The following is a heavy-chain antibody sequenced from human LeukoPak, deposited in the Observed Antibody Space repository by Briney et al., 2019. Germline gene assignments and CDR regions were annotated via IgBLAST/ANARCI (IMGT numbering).Heavy chain of an antibody. J-gene: IGHJ4*02. D-gene: IGHD3-22*01. Sequence: SETLSLTCTVSGGSISSYYWSWIRQPPGKGLEWIGYIYYSGSTNYNPSLKSRVTISVDTSKNQFSLKLSSVTAADTAVYYCAREKDTYYDSSGYYTPFDYWGQGTLVTVSS. CDR2: IYYSGST. V-gene: IGHV4-59*01. CDR3: AREKDTYYDSSGYYTPFDY. CDR1: GGSISSYY.